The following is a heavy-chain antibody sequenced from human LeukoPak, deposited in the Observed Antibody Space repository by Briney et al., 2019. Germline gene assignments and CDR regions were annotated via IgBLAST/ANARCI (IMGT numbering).Heavy chain of an antibody. J-gene: IGHJ6*03. CDR3: ARRVIESDTAISPYYYYMDV. D-gene: IGHD5-18*01. V-gene: IGHV4-34*01. CDR2: INHSGST. CDR1: GFTFSSYW. Sequence: GSLRLSCAGSGFTFSSYWMSWIRQPPGKGLEWIGEINHSGSTNYNPSLKSRVTISVDTSKNQFSLKLSSVTAADTAVYYCARRVIESDTAISPYYYYMDVWGKGTTVTVSS.